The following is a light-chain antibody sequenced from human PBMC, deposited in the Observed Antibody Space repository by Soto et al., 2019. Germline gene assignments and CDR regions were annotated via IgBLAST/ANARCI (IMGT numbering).Light chain of an antibody. CDR3: QQYDNLPYT. V-gene: IGKV1-33*01. CDR1: QDISNY. Sequence: DIQTTQSPSSLSASVGDRVTITCQARQDISNYLNWYQQKPGKAPKLLIYDASNLETGVPSRFSGSGSGTNFTFTISSLQPEDIATYYCQQYDNLPYTFGQGTKLEIK. J-gene: IGKJ2*01. CDR2: DAS.